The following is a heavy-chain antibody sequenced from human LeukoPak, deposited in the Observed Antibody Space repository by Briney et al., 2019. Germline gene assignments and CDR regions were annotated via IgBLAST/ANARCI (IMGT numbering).Heavy chain of an antibody. CDR1: GYSFTSYW. V-gene: IGHV5-51*01. CDR3: ARPRCGGDCYSGDAFDI. Sequence: GETLKISCKGSGYSFTSYWIGWVRQMPGKGLEWMGIIYPGDSDTRYSPSFQGQVTISADKSISTAYLQWSSLKASDTAMYYCARPRCGGDCYSGDAFDIWGQGTMVTVSS. J-gene: IGHJ3*02. D-gene: IGHD2-21*02. CDR2: IYPGDSDT.